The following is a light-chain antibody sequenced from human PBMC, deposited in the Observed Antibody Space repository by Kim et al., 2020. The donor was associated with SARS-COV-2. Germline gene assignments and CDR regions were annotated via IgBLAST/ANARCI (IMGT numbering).Light chain of an antibody. Sequence: EIVLTQSPGTLSFSPGERATLSCRASQSIGKNLAWYQQKPGQAPRLLIYGASNRVTGTPDRFSGSGSGTDFTLIISRLEPEDFAVYYCQQYSGSRPGITFGPGTKVDIK. CDR1: QSIGKN. J-gene: IGKJ3*01. V-gene: IGKV3-20*01. CDR3: QQYSGSRPGIT. CDR2: GAS.